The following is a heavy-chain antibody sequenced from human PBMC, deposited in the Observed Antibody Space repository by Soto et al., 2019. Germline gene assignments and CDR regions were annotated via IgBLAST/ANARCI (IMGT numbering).Heavy chain of an antibody. Sequence: EVQLVESGGGLVQPGRSLRLACAASGFTFDDYAMQCVRRAPGKGREWVSSISCNGYIIGYADSVKRRFTISRDNAKNSLYLKINSLRPEDTALYYCEKGGHDAFSGCCRCSFDSWGQGTLVTVSS. CDR1: GFTFDDYA. J-gene: IGHJ4*02. CDR2: ISCNGYII. V-gene: IGHV3-9*01. D-gene: IGHD3-22*01. CDR3: EKGGHDAFSGCCRCSFDS.